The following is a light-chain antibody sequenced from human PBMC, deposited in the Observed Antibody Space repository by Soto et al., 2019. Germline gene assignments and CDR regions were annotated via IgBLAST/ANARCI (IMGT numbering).Light chain of an antibody. CDR1: SSDVGGYDY. V-gene: IGLV2-14*01. CDR2: DVN. J-gene: IGLJ1*01. Sequence: QSALTQPASVSGSPGQSITISCTGTSSDVGGYDYVSWCQQLPGKAPKLLIYDVNNRPSGVSHRFSGSKSGNTASLTISGLQAEDEADYYCSSYTGSSTFVFGTGTKLTVL. CDR3: SSYTGSSTFV.